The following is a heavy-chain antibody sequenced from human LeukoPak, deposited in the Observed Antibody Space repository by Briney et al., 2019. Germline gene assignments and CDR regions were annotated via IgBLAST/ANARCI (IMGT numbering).Heavy chain of an antibody. CDR3: ARMGLPGAFDI. CDR2: TNSDGSIT. J-gene: IGHJ3*02. CDR1: GSTFTSYW. Sequence: GGSLRLSCAASGSTFTSYWMHWVRHAPGRGLVWVSRTNSDGSITNYADSVKGRFTISRDNAKNTLYLQMNSLRAEDTAVYYCARMGLPGAFDIWGQGTMVTVSS. V-gene: IGHV3-74*01. D-gene: IGHD2-2*01.